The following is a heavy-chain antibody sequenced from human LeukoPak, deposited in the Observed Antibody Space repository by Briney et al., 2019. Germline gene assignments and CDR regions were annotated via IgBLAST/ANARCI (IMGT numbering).Heavy chain of an antibody. D-gene: IGHD1-26*01. CDR3: ARDGVGATGYMDV. CDR1: GYTFTGYY. V-gene: IGHV1-2*02. CDR2: INPTSGGT. J-gene: IGHJ6*03. Sequence: ASVKVSCKASGYTFTGYYMHWVRQAPGQGLEWMGWINPTSGGTKYAQKFQGRVTMTRDTSISTAYMELSRLRSDDTAVYYCARDGVGATGYMDVWGKGTTVTVSS.